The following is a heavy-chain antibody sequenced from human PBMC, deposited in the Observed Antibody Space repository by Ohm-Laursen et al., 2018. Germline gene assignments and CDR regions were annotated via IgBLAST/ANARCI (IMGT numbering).Heavy chain of an antibody. Sequence: SLRLSCSAAGFTFSSYAMSWVRQAPGTGLEWVSYISDTGSHIYYAGSVRGRFTISRDNAKNSLYLQMNSLRAEDTAVYYCARCKQPRDYYGMDVWGQGTTVTVSS. CDR3: ARCKQPRDYYGMDV. CDR1: GFTFSSYA. D-gene: IGHD6-13*01. V-gene: IGHV3-21*04. CDR2: ISDTGSHI. J-gene: IGHJ6*02.